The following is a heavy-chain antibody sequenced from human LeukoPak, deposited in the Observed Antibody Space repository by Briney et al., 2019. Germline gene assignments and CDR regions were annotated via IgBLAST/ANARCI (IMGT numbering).Heavy chain of an antibody. CDR2: ISYDGSNK. J-gene: IGHJ4*02. CDR1: GFTFSSYG. V-gene: IGHV3-30*18. D-gene: IGHD3-16*02. CDR3: AKDLLMITFGGVIGD. Sequence: GGSLRLSCAASGFTFSSYGMHWVRQAPGKGLEWVAVISYDGSNKYYAASVKGRFTISRDNSKNTLYLQVNSQRAEDTAAYYCAKDLLMITFGGVIGDWGQGTLVTVSS.